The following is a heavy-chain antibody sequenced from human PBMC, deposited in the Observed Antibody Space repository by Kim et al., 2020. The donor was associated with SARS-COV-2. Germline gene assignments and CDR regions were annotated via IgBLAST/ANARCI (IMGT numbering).Heavy chain of an antibody. J-gene: IGHJ5*02. CDR2: IYSGGSST. D-gene: IGHD3-3*02. V-gene: IGHV3-23*03. Sequence: GGSLRLSCAASGFTFSSYAMSWVRQAPGKGLEWVSVIYSGGSSTYYADSVKGRFTISRDNSKNTLYLQMNSLRAEDTAVYYSAKDSKIASSWFDPWGQGTLVTVSS. CDR3: AKDSKIASSWFDP. CDR1: GFTFSSYA.